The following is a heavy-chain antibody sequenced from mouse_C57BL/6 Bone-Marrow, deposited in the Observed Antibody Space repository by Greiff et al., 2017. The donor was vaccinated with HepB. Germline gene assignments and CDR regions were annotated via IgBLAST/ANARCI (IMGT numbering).Heavy chain of an antibody. CDR1: GFTFSSYA. V-gene: IGHV5-4*03. CDR2: ISDGGSYT. Sequence: EVKLMESGGGLVKPGGSLKLSCAASGFTFSSYAMSWVRQTPEKRLEWVATISDGGSYTYYPDNVKGRFTISRDNAKNNLYLQMSHLKSEDTAMYYCARGGSNYLFDYWGQGTTLTVSS. J-gene: IGHJ2*01. D-gene: IGHD2-5*01. CDR3: ARGGSNYLFDY.